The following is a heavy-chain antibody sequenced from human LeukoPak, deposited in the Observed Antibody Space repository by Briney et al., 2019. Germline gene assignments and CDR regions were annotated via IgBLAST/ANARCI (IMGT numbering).Heavy chain of an antibody. J-gene: IGHJ6*02. CDR1: GFTFSSYS. D-gene: IGHD2-21*02. V-gene: IGHV3-21*01. CDR3: ARDPCGGDCLYGMDV. Sequence: GGSLRLSCAASGFTFSSYSMNWVRQAPGKGLEWVSSISSSGSYIYYADSVKGRFTISRDNAKNSLYLQMNSLRAEDTAVYYCARDPCGGDCLYGMDVWGQGTTVTVSS. CDR2: ISSSGSYI.